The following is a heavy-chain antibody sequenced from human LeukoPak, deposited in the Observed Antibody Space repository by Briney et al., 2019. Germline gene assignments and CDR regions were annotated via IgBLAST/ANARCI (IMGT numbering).Heavy chain of an antibody. CDR2: ISAYNGNT. CDR3: ARENGDGYNRYYYYGMDV. Sequence: ASVKVSCKASGYTFTSYGISCVRQAPGQGLEWMGWISAYNGNTNYAQKLQGRVTMTTDTSTSTAYMELRSLRSDDTAVYYCARENGDGYNRYYYYGMDVWGQGTTVTVSS. J-gene: IGHJ6*02. CDR1: GYTFTSYG. D-gene: IGHD5-24*01. V-gene: IGHV1-18*01.